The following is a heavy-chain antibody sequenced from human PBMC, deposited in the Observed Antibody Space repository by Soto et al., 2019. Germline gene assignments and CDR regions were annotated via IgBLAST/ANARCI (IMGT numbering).Heavy chain of an antibody. V-gene: IGHV1-18*01. CDR1: GGTFSSYA. CDR3: ARDGWRGYSNPNWFDP. J-gene: IGHJ5*02. D-gene: IGHD5-18*01. CDR2: ISAYNGNT. Sequence: ASVKVSCKASGGTFSSYAISWVRQAPGQGLEWMGWISAYNGNTNYAQKLQGRVTMTTDTSTSTAYMELRSLRSDDTAVYYCARDGWRGYSNPNWFDPWGQGTLVTVSS.